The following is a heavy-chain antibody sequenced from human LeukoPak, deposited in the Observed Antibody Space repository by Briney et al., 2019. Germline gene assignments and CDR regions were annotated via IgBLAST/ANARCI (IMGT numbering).Heavy chain of an antibody. CDR1: GFTVSSNY. V-gene: IGHV3-53*01. CDR2: NYSGGST. J-gene: IGHJ4*02. D-gene: IGHD3-10*01. CDR3: ASIPYGSGSYLTH. Sequence: GGSLRLSCAASGFTVSSNYMSWVRQAPGKGLEWVSVNYSGGSTYYADSVKGRFTISRDNSKNTLYLQMNSLRAEDTAVYYCASIPYGSGSYLTHWGQGTLVTVSS.